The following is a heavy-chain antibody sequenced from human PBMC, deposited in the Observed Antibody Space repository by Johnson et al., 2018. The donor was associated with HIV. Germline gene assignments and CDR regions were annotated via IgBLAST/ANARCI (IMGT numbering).Heavy chain of an antibody. D-gene: IGHD1-7*01. CDR1: GFTFSSYA. V-gene: IGHV3-30*04. J-gene: IGHJ3*02. CDR2: ISYDGSNK. Sequence: QVQLVESGGGVVQPGRSLRLSCAASGFTFSSYAMHWVRQAPGKGLEWVALISYDGSNKYYADSVKGRFTISRDNSKNTLYLQMKSLRAEDTAVYYCAKGRSGTTASIDAFDIWGQGTMVTVSS. CDR3: AKGRSGTTASIDAFDI.